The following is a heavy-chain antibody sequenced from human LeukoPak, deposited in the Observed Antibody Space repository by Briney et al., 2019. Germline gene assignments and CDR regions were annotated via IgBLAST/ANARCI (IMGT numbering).Heavy chain of an antibody. J-gene: IGHJ4*02. CDR2: ISAYNGNT. V-gene: IGHV1-18*01. CDR3: ASVSIAARPGAIDY. Sequence: ASVKVSCKASGYTFTSYGISWVRQAPGQGLEWMGWISAYNGNTNYAQKFQGRVTITADESTSTAYMELSSLRSEDTAVYYCASVSIAARPGAIDYWGQGTLVTVSS. D-gene: IGHD6-6*01. CDR1: GYTFTSYG.